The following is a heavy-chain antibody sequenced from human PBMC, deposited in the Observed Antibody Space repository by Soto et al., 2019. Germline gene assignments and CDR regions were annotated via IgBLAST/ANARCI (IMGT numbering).Heavy chain of an antibody. CDR1: GFTFSNYW. D-gene: IGHD2-15*01. CDR2: IDTDGSTT. CDR3: ACSRRPARLGPKGAIDY. V-gene: IGHV3-74*01. Sequence: VGSLRLSCATSGFTFSNYWMHWVRQVPGRGLVWVSRIDTDGSTTSYADFAKGRFTISRDNAKSTLSLQMNSLRAEDTAIYYCACSRRPARLGPKGAIDYWGQGTLVTVSS. J-gene: IGHJ4*02.